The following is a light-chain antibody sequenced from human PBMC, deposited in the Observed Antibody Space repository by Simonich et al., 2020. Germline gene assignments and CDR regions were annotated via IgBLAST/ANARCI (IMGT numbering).Light chain of an antibody. CDR1: SIDVGGYNY. CDR2: DVS. V-gene: IGLV2-14*01. J-gene: IGLJ3*02. CDR3: SSYTSSSTLV. Sequence: QSALTQPASVSGSPGQSITLSCTGTSIDVGGYNYVSWYQQHPGKAPKLMIYDVSKRPAGVSKRFSGSKSGNTASLTISGLQAEDEADYYCSSYTSSSTLVFGGGTKLTVL.